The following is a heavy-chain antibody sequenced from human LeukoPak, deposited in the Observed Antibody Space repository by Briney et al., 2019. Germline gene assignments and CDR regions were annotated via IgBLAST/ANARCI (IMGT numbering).Heavy chain of an antibody. Sequence: GGSLRLSCAASGFTFSNYSMNWVRQAPGKGLEWVSYISSSSSVIYYADSVKGRFTISRDNSKNTLYLQMNSLRAEDTAVYYCGYCSGTSCYADFDYWGQGTLVTVSS. CDR1: GFTFSNYS. CDR3: GYCSGTSCYADFDY. CDR2: ISSSSSVI. D-gene: IGHD2-2*01. V-gene: IGHV3-48*01. J-gene: IGHJ4*02.